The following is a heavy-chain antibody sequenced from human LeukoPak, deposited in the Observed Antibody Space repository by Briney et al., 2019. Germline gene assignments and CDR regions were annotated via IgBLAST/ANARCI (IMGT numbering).Heavy chain of an antibody. CDR3: ARFGRFCSGGSCYSHHYYGMDV. D-gene: IGHD2-15*01. CDR2: INPSGGST. J-gene: IGHJ6*02. CDR1: GYTFTSYY. V-gene: IGHV1-46*01. Sequence: ASVKVSCKASGYTFTSYYMHWVRQAPGQGLEWMGIINPSGGSTSYAQKFQGRVTMTRDTSTSTVYMELSSLRSEDTAVYYCARFGRFCSGGSCYSHHYYGMDVWSPGTTVTVSS.